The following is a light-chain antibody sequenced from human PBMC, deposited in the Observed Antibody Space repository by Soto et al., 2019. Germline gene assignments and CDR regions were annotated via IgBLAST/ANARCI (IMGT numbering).Light chain of an antibody. J-gene: IGKJ4*01. V-gene: IGKV3D-15*02. Sequence: EIVMTQSPATLSVSPGERATLSCRACQSVGNNLAWYQQKRGQAPGLLIYEASTRATGIPARFSGSGSGTDFTLTISRLEPEDFAVFYCQQYVNSPLTFGGGTKVDIK. CDR1: QSVGNN. CDR2: EAS. CDR3: QQYVNSPLT.